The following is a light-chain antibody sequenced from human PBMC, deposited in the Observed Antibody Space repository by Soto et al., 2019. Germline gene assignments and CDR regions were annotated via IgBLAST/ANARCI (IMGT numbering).Light chain of an antibody. J-gene: IGKJ5*01. CDR1: QSVSSY. CDR3: QQRSNWPPIT. Sequence: IVLTRSPGTLGSTRRVXTPFSCRPSQSVSSYLAWYQQKPGQAPRLLIYDASNRATGTPARFSGSGSGTDFTLTISSLEPEDFAVYYCQQRSNWPPITFGQGTRLEI. V-gene: IGKV3-11*01. CDR2: DAS.